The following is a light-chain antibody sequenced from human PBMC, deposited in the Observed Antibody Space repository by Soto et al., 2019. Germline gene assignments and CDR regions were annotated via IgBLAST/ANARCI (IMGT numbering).Light chain of an antibody. CDR1: SSDVGAYNY. J-gene: IGLJ3*02. CDR3: SSYTSSSTLV. Sequence: QSALTQPASVSGSPGQSITISCTGTSSDVGAYNYVSWYQQHPGKAPKLMIYDVSTRPSGVSNRFSGSKSGNTASLTISGLQPEDEADYYCSSYTSSSTLVFGGGTKVTVL. V-gene: IGLV2-14*01. CDR2: DVS.